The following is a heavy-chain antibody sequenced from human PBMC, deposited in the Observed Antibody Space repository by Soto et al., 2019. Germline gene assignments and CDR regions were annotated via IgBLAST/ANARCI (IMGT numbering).Heavy chain of an antibody. V-gene: IGHV2-5*02. CDR3: AHRALGGSREYFDF. J-gene: IGHJ4*02. Sequence: SGPTLVTPTQTLTLTCSLSGSSLNTRAGGVGCIRQPPGKALEWLAHISWDDNKRYRPSLESRLSIAKDTSGNQVVLTMTHVDPLDTATYYCAHRALGGSREYFDFWGLGTLVTVSS. D-gene: IGHD1-26*01. CDR1: GSSLNTRAGG. CDR2: ISWDDNK.